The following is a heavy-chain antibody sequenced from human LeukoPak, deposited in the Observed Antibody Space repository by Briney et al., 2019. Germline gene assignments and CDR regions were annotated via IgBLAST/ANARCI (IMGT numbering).Heavy chain of an antibody. J-gene: IGHJ4*02. CDR1: GFTFSSYG. V-gene: IGHV3-30*18. CDR3: AKDGAMAAAGYYFDY. CDR2: IASDGNDK. Sequence: GSLRLSCAASGFTFSSYGMHWVRQAPGKGLEWVAFIASDGNDKHLADSVKGRFTISRDNSRNTLYLQMNSLRTEDTAVYYCAKDGAMAAAGYYFDYWGQGTPVTVSS. D-gene: IGHD6-13*01.